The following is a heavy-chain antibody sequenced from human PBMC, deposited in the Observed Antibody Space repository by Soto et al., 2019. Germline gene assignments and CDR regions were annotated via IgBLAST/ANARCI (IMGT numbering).Heavy chain of an antibody. D-gene: IGHD6-19*01. CDR2: VSHDGRNT. Sequence: VQLVESGGGVFQPGRSLRLSCSASGFTFSDYAMHWVRQAPGKGLEWVAVVSHDGRNTHYADSVKGPFTISRDSSKNTVSLEMTSLRAEDTAVYYCAKGGRQWLVTSDFNYWGQGALVTVSS. CDR3: AKGGRQWLVTSDFNY. CDR1: GFTFSDYA. V-gene: IGHV3-30*18. J-gene: IGHJ4*02.